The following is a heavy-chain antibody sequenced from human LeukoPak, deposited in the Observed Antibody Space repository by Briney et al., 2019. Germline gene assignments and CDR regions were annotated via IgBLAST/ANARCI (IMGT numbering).Heavy chain of an antibody. CDR1: GFTFSNYW. CDR2: ISYDGSNK. CDR3: ASLPGGDDSSGYSVDY. Sequence: HPGGSLRLSCAASGFTFSNYWMNWVRQAPGKGLEWVAVISYDGSNKYYADSVKGRFTISRDNSKNTLYLQMNSLRAEDTAVYYCASLPGGDDSSGYSVDYWGQGTLVTVSS. D-gene: IGHD3-22*01. J-gene: IGHJ4*02. V-gene: IGHV3-30-3*01.